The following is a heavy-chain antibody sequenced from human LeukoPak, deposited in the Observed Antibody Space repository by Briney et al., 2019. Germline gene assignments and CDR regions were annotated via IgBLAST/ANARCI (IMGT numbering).Heavy chain of an antibody. Sequence: GGSLRLSCAASGFTFSSHAMHWVRQVPGKGLLWVSRINSDGSATIYADSVRGRFTISRDNAKNTLYLQMSGLRVEDTAVYHCASDSPYYGMDVWGQGTTVTVSS. CDR3: ASDSPYYGMDV. V-gene: IGHV3-74*01. CDR1: GFTFSSHA. CDR2: INSDGSAT. J-gene: IGHJ6*02.